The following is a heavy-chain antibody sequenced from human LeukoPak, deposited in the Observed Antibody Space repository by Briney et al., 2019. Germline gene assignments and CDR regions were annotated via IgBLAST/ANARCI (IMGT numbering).Heavy chain of an antibody. D-gene: IGHD3-10*01. CDR1: GGSISSSTYC. J-gene: IGHJ4*02. CDR2: VYSTGNT. CDR3: ARDLNRRGEFDY. Sequence: SETLSLTCTVSGGSISSSTYCWGWIRQPPGEGLEWIASVYSTGNTFYNPSLKSGVTISVGTSKNQFSLRLSAVTAADTAVYYCARDLNRRGEFDYWGQGTPVTVSS. V-gene: IGHV4-39*07.